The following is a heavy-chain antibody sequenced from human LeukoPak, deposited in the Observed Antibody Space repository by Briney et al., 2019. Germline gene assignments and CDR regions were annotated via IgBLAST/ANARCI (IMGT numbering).Heavy chain of an antibody. V-gene: IGHV3-74*01. J-gene: IGHJ5*02. D-gene: IGHD3-10*01. CDR3: ARGLLSTSNHRNNWFDP. CDR2: INSDGSST. CDR1: GFTFSSYS. Sequence: GGSLRLSCAASGFTFSSYSMNWVRQAPGKGLEWVSRINSDGSSTSYADSVKGRFTISRDNAKNTLYLQMNSLRAEDTAVYYCARGLLSTSNHRNNWFDPWGQGTLVTVSS.